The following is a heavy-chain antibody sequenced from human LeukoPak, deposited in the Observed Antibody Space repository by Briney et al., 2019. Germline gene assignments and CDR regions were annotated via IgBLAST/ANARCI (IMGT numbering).Heavy chain of an antibody. CDR2: IYYSGST. D-gene: IGHD3-10*01. CDR1: GGSISSYY. J-gene: IGHJ3*02. Sequence: KPSETLSLTCTVSGGSISSYYWSWIRQPPGKGLEWIGYIYYSGSTNYNPSLKSRVTISVDTSKNQFSLKLSSVTAADTAVYYCARVNPFIGGFGELSSLSAFDIWGQGTMVTVSS. V-gene: IGHV4-59*01. CDR3: ARVNPFIGGFGELSSLSAFDI.